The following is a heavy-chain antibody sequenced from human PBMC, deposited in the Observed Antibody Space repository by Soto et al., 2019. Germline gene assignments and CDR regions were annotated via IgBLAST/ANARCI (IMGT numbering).Heavy chain of an antibody. CDR2: ISPRSGGT. CDR1: GYTFIDYY. J-gene: IGHJ4*02. D-gene: IGHD3-9*01. Sequence: ASMKVSCKASGYTFIDYYMHWVRQAPGQGFGWMGRISPRSGGTNYAQKFQGRVTMTWDTSLNTAYMELSSLISEDTPVYYCARPPGYISDWYYFDIWGQGTLVTVSS. CDR3: ARPPGYISDWYYFDI. V-gene: IGHV1-2*02.